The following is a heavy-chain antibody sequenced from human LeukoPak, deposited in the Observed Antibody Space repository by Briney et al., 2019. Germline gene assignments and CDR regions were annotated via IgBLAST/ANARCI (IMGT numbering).Heavy chain of an antibody. CDR1: GFTFSSYS. D-gene: IGHD2-2*01. CDR3: AKGIVVVPAASSPY. CDR2: ISSSSSYI. Sequence: GGSLRLSCAASGFTFSSYSMNWVRQAPGKGLEWVSSISSSSSYIYYADSVKGRFTISRDNTKNSLYLQMNSLRAEDTAVYYCAKGIVVVPAASSPYWGQGTLVTVSS. J-gene: IGHJ4*02. V-gene: IGHV3-21*01.